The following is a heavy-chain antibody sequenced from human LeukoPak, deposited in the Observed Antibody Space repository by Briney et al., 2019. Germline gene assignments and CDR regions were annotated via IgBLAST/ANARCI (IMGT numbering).Heavy chain of an antibody. CDR2: ISATGGSA. D-gene: IGHD5-24*01. Sequence: GGSLRLSCAASGFSFTSFAMSRVRQAPGKGLEWVSSISATGGSAFYADSVKGRFTISRGSSKNTLYLQMNSLTAEDTALYYCAKATDGYNPFDYWGQGTLVTVSS. CDR3: AKATDGYNPFDY. V-gene: IGHV3-23*01. J-gene: IGHJ4*02. CDR1: GFSFTSFA.